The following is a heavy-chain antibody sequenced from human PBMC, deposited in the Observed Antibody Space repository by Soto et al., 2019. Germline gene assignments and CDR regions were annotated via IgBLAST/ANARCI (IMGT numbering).Heavy chain of an antibody. CDR3: AADGGATADCWFDP. J-gene: IGHJ5*02. CDR1: GYTFTSYD. D-gene: IGHD1-26*01. Sequence: QVQLVQSGAEVKKPGASVKVSCKASGYTFTSYDINWVRQATGQGLEWMGWMNPNSGNTGHAQKCQGRVTMTSNTSLGTAYRELSSLRSEETAVYYCAADGGATADCWFDPWGQGALVAVSS. V-gene: IGHV1-8*01. CDR2: MNPNSGNT.